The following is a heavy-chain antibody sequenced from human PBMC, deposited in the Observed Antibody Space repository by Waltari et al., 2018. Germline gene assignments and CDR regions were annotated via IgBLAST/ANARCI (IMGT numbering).Heavy chain of an antibody. CDR3: ARDRRAYSSSLGGCGYFDY. V-gene: IGHV1-69*13. CDR2: IIPIFGTA. Sequence: QVQLVQSGAEVKKPGSSVKVSCKASGGTFSNYAISWVRQAPGQGLEWMGGIIPIFGTANYAQKFQGRVTITADESTSTAYMELSSLRSEDTAVYYCARDRRAYSSSLGGCGYFDYWGQGTLVTVSS. D-gene: IGHD6-6*01. J-gene: IGHJ4*02. CDR1: GGTFSNYA.